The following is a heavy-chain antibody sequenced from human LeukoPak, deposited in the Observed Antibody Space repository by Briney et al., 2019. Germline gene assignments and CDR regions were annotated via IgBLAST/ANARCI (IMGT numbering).Heavy chain of an antibody. V-gene: IGHV3-21*01. CDR2: IGSSGSYT. CDR1: GFTFSRYA. J-gene: IGHJ4*02. CDR3: VRDGGVSGYDLLDY. Sequence: PGGSLRLSCAASGFTFSRYAMKWVRQAPGKGLEWVSCIGSSGSYTYYADSVKGRFTISRDNAKNSLSLQMNSLRAEDTAVYYCVRDGGVSGYDLLDYWGQGTLVTVSS. D-gene: IGHD5-12*01.